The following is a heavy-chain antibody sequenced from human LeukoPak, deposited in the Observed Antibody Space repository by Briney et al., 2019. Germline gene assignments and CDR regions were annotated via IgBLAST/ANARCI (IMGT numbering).Heavy chain of an antibody. CDR2: INPNSGGT. V-gene: IGHV1-2*02. J-gene: IGHJ4*02. CDR3: ARERVAVAGGGLDY. D-gene: IGHD6-19*01. Sequence: ASVKVSCKASGYTFTGYYMHWVRQAPGQGLEWMGWINPNSGGTNYAQKFQGRVTMTRDTSISTAYMELSRLRSDDTAVCYCARERVAVAGGGLDYWGQGTLVTVSS. CDR1: GYTFTGYY.